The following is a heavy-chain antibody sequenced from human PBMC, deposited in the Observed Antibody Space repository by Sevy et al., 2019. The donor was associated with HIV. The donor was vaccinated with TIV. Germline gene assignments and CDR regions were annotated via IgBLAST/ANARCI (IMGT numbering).Heavy chain of an antibody. J-gene: IGHJ4*02. V-gene: IGHV3-48*02. D-gene: IGHD6-25*01. CDR3: ASEGNRERQTIPLDS. Sequence: GGSLRLSCAASGFRFNYHNMYWVRQAPGMGLEWISYISNSGSTTYLADSVRGRFTISRDNAKNSLFLEMDNLTDEDTAVYYCASEGNRERQTIPLDSWGRGIQVTVSS. CDR1: GFRFNYHN. CDR2: ISNSGSTT.